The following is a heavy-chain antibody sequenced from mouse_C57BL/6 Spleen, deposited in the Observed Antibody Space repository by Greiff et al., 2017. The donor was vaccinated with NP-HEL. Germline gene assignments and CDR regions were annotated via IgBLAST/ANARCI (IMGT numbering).Heavy chain of an antibody. CDR3: ARHEGEDCNYVWYFDV. CDR1: GYTFTEYT. Sequence: VQLQQSGAELVKPGASVKLSCKASGYTFTEYTIHWVKQRSGQGLEWIGWFYPGSGSIKYNEKFKDKATLTADKSSSTVYMVLSRLKSEDSAVYFCARHEGEDCNYVWYFDVWGTGTTVTVSS. V-gene: IGHV1-62-2*01. CDR2: FYPGSGSI. D-gene: IGHD2-1*01. J-gene: IGHJ1*03.